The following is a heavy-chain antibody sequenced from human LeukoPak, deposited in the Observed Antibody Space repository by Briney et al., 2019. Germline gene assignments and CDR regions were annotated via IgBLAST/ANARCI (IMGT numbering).Heavy chain of an antibody. D-gene: IGHD2-15*01. Sequence: GESLKISCKGSGYSFTSYWIGWVRQMPGKGLEWMVIFYPGDSDTRYSPSFQGQVTISADKSISTAYLQWSSLKASDTAMYYCARLAGGHIVVVVAATPGAFDIWGQGTMVTVSS. CDR3: ARLAGGHIVVVVAATPGAFDI. CDR2: FYPGDSDT. V-gene: IGHV5-51*01. J-gene: IGHJ3*02. CDR1: GYSFTSYW.